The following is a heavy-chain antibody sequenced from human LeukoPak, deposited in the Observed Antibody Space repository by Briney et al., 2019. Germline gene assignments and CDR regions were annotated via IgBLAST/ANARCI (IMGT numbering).Heavy chain of an antibody. D-gene: IGHD4-17*01. V-gene: IGHV1-18*01. CDR1: GYSFTNYG. CDR2: ISTYNGDT. J-gene: IGHJ3*02. CDR3: ARDNTVKGALHI. Sequence: ASVKVSCKASGYSFTNYGISWGRQAPGRGLEWVAWISTYNGDTNFTQKFQGRVTMTADSSTTTAHMELRGLTSDDTALYFCARDNTVKGALHIWGQGTIVTVSP.